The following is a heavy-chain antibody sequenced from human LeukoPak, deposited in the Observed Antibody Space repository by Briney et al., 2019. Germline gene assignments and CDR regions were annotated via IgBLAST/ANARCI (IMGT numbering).Heavy chain of an antibody. CDR1: GASITSGGYH. CDR2: IYHSGSP. D-gene: IGHD1-26*01. V-gene: IGHV4-30-2*01. Sequence: SETLSLTCTVSGASITSGGYHWSWIRQPPGEGLEWIGYIYHSGSPYYNPSLKSRVTMSVDRSKNQFSLNLTSVTAADTAVYYCARDMRYSGSYYVSGMDVWGQGTTVTVSS. CDR3: ARDMRYSGSYYVSGMDV. J-gene: IGHJ6*02.